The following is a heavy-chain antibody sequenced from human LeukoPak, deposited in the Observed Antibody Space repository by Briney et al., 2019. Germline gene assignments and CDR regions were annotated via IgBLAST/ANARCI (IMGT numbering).Heavy chain of an antibody. V-gene: IGHV3-23*01. CDR2: ISGSGGST. CDR3: AKDNGSGWYGGGFDP. D-gene: IGHD6-19*01. Sequence: GGSLRLSCAASGFTFSSYAMSWVRQAPGKGLEWVSAISGSGGSTYYADSVKGRFTISRDNSKNTLYLQINSLRAEDTAVYYCAKDNGSGWYGGGFDPWGQGTLVTVSS. J-gene: IGHJ5*02. CDR1: GFTFSSYA.